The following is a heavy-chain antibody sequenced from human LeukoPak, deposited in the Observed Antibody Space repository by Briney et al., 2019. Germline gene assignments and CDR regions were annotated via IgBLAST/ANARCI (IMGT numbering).Heavy chain of an antibody. Sequence: GGSLRLSCAASGFTFSSYAMSWVRQAPGKGLEWVSSISISGYTTYYADSVKGRFTISRDNAKNSLYLQMNSLRAEDTALYYCAKDSSRYFDWLFDYWGQGTLVTVSS. V-gene: IGHV3-23*01. CDR2: ISISGYTT. CDR3: AKDSSRYFDWLFDY. CDR1: GFTFSSYA. J-gene: IGHJ4*02. D-gene: IGHD3-9*01.